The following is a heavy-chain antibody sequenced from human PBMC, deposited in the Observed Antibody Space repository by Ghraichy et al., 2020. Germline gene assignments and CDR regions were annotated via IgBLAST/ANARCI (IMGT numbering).Heavy chain of an antibody. Sequence: SLNISCAASGFTFDDYAMHWVRQAPGKGLEWVSGISWNSGSIGYADSVKGRFTISRDNAKNSLYLQMNSLRAEDTALYYCAKDIYAGDATLNYGMDVWGQGTTVTVSS. CDR3: AKDIYAGDATLNYGMDV. CDR2: ISWNSGSI. CDR1: GFTFDDYA. D-gene: IGHD3-16*01. V-gene: IGHV3-9*01. J-gene: IGHJ6*02.